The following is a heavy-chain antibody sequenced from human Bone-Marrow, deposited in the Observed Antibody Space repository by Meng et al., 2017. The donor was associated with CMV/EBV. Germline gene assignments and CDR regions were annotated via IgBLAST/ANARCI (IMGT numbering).Heavy chain of an antibody. J-gene: IGHJ6*02. D-gene: IGHD1-26*01. CDR2: ISSSSSTI. CDR3: ARSSSVGASYYYYGMDV. V-gene: IGHV3-11*04. Sequence: GESLKISCAASGFTFSDYYMSWIRQAPGKGLEWVSYISSSSSTIYYADSVKGRFTISRDNAKNSLYLQMNSLRAEDTAVYYCARSSSVGASYYYYGMDVWGQGTTVTVSS. CDR1: GFTFSDYY.